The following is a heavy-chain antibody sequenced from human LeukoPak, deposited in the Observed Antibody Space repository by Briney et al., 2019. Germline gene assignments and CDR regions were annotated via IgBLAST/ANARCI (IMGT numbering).Heavy chain of an antibody. CDR1: GGTFSSYA. CDR3: ARGGVGAYNWFDP. CDR2: IIPILGIA. D-gene: IGHD1-26*01. V-gene: IGHV1-69*04. J-gene: IGHJ5*02. Sequence: GSSVKVSCKASGGTFSSYAISWVRQAPGQGLEWMGRIIPILGIANYAQKFQGRVTITADKSTSTAYMELSSLRSEDTAVYYCARGGVGAYNWFDPWSQGTLVTVSS.